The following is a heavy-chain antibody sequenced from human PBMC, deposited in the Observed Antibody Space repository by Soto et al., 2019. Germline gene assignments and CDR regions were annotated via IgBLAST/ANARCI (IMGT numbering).Heavy chain of an antibody. CDR3: ARVPDV. Sequence: QLQLQESGSGLVKPSQTLSLTCAVSGGSISSGGYSWSWMRQPPGKGLEWIGYIYHSGSTYYNPSRNSRVSLSVYRAKNQFSLQLSSVTAADTAVYYCARVPDVWGQGTTVTVSS. V-gene: IGHV4-30-2*01. CDR2: IYHSGST. CDR1: GGSISSGGYS. J-gene: IGHJ6*02.